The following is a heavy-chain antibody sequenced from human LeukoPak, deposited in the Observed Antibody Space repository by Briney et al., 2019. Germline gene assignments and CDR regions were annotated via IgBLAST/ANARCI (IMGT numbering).Heavy chain of an antibody. CDR3: ARGYNGMGAVAGVFDY. CDR2: INHSGST. J-gene: IGHJ4*02. V-gene: IGHV4-34*01. Sequence: SETLSLTCAVYGGSFSGYYWSWIRQPPGKGLEWIGEINHSGSTNYNPSLKSRVTISVDTSKNQFSLKLSSVTAADTAVYYCARGYNGMGAVAGVFDYWGQGTLVPVSS. D-gene: IGHD6-19*01. CDR1: GGSFSGYY.